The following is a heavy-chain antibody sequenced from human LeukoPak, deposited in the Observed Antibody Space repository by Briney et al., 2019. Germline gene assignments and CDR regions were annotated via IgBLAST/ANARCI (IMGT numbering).Heavy chain of an antibody. CDR3: AKPFGYGGPQKGAFDI. D-gene: IGHD4/OR15-4a*01. CDR1: GFTFSSYA. J-gene: IGHJ3*02. V-gene: IGHV3-23*01. Sequence: GGSLRLSCAASGFTFSSYAMSWVRQAPGKWLEWVSAISGSGGSTYYADSVKGRFTISRDNSKNTLYLQMNSLRAEDTAVYYCAKPFGYGGPQKGAFDIWGQGTMVAVSS. CDR2: ISGSGGST.